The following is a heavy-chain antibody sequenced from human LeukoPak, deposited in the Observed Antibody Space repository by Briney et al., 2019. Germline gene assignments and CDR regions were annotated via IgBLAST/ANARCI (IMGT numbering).Heavy chain of an antibody. Sequence: GGSLRLSCSASGFTFSAFAMHWVRQAPGRGPQFVSAITNDGRSTYYADSVKGRFTISRDNSENTLYLQMSSLRPEDTAVYYCVRDLTWGQGTLVTVSS. D-gene: IGHD4/OR15-4a*01. CDR3: VRDLT. CDR1: GFTFSAFA. CDR2: ITNDGRST. V-gene: IGHV3-64D*06. J-gene: IGHJ4*02.